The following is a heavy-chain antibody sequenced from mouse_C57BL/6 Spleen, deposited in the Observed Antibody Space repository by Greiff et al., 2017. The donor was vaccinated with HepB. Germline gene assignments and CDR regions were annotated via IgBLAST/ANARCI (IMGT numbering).Heavy chain of an antibody. CDR3: TRGAITTVVAGYAMDY. Sequence: EVKLQESGEGLVKPGGSLKLSCAASGFTFSSYAMSWVRQTPEKRLEWVAYISSGGDYIYYADTVKGRFTISRDNARNTLYLQMSSLKSEDTAMYYCTRGAITTVVAGYAMDYWGQGTSVTVSS. CDR1: GFTFSSYA. CDR2: ISSGGDYI. D-gene: IGHD1-1*01. V-gene: IGHV5-9-1*02. J-gene: IGHJ4*01.